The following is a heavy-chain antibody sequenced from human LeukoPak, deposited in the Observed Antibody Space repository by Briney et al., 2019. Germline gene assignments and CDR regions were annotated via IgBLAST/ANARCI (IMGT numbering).Heavy chain of an antibody. D-gene: IGHD5-24*01. CDR3: ARRDYFEN. CDR1: GFTFTNYA. J-gene: IGHJ4*02. Sequence: QPGRSLRLSCAASGFTFTNYAMHWVRQAPGKGLEWVAVIWYDGGNKNYADSVKGRFTISRDNAKNSLYLQMNSLRVEDTAVYYCARRDYFENWGQGTLVTVSS. V-gene: IGHV3-33*01. CDR2: IWYDGGNK.